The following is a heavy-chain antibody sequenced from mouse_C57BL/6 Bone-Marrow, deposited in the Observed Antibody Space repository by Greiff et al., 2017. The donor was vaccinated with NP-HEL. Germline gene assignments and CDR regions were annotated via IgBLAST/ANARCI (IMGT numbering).Heavy chain of an antibody. D-gene: IGHD2-2*01. CDR1: GFTFSDYG. CDR3: ARSRSGGYPYYYAMDY. J-gene: IGHJ4*01. V-gene: IGHV5-17*01. Sequence: DVHLVESGGGLVKPGGSLKLSCAASGFTFSDYGMHWVRQAPEKGLEWVAYISSGSSTIYYADTVKGRFTISRDNAKNTLFLQMTSLRSEDTAMYYCARSRSGGYPYYYAMDYWGQGTSVTVSS. CDR2: ISSGSSTI.